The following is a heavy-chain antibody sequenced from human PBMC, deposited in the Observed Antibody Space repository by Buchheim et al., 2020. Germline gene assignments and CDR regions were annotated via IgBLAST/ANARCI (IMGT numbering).Heavy chain of an antibody. CDR2: IWYDGSNK. CDR1: GFTFSSYG. V-gene: IGHV3-33*01. J-gene: IGHJ4*02. CDR3: AGDPERVRGVLLGPLFDY. D-gene: IGHD3-10*01. Sequence: QVQLVESGGGVVQPGRSLRLSCAASGFTFSSYGMHWVRQAPGKGLEWVAVIWYDGSNKYYADSVKGRFTISRDNSKNTLSLTMNSLRAEDTAVYYCAGDPERVRGVLLGPLFDYWGQGTL.